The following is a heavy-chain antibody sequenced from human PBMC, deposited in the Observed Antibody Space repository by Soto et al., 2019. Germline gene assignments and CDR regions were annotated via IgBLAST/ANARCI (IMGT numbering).Heavy chain of an antibody. CDR3: ASPGGDYFLNWFDP. CDR2: ISYDGSNK. V-gene: IGHV3-30-3*01. J-gene: IGHJ5*02. D-gene: IGHD2-21*02. CDR1: GFTFSRYA. Sequence: QVQLVESGGGVVQPGRSLRLSCAASGFTFSRYAMHWVRQAPGKGLEWVAVISYDGSNKYYADSVKGRFTISRDNSKNTLYLQMNSLRAEDTAVYYCASPGGDYFLNWFDPWGQGTLVTVSS.